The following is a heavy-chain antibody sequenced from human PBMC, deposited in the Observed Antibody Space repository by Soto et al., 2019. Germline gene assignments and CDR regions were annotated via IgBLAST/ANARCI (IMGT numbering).Heavy chain of an antibody. CDR2: ISAYNGNT. CDR1: GYTFTSYG. CDR3: ARDTYDFWRSYYYGMDV. J-gene: IGHJ6*02. V-gene: IGHV1-18*01. Sequence: ASVKVSCEASGYTFTSYGISWVRQAPGQRLEWMGWISAYNGNTNYAQKLQGRVTMTTDTSTSTAYMELRSLRSDDTAVYYCARDTYDFWRSYYYGMDVWGQGTTVTVSS. D-gene: IGHD3-3*01.